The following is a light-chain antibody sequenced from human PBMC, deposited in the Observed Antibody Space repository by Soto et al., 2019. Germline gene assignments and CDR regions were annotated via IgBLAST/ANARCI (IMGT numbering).Light chain of an antibody. CDR2: DVS. CDR1: GSDVGGYRY. V-gene: IGLV2-14*01. J-gene: IGLJ1*01. Sequence: QSVLTQPASVSGSPGQSIAISCTGTGSDVGGYRYVSWYQQHPGKAPKLIIYDVSNRPSGVSDRFSGSKSGNTASLTISGLQSEDEADYYCDSYTSSSSYVFGTGTKVTDL. CDR3: DSYTSSSSYV.